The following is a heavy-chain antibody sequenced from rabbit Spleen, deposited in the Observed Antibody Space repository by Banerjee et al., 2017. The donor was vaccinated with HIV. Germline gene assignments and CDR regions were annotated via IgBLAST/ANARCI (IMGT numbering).Heavy chain of an antibody. CDR3: ARDTGSSFSTYGMDL. CDR1: GIDFSSYG. D-gene: IGHD8-1*01. CDR2: IYGGSGDST. J-gene: IGHJ6*01. Sequence: QEQLVESGGDLVKPGASLTLTCKASGIDFSSYGISWVRQAPGKGPEWIACIYGGSGDSTVYATWAKGRFTCSKTSSTTVTLQMTSLTVADTATYFCARDTGSSFSTYGMDLWGPGTLVTVS. V-gene: IGHV1S45*01.